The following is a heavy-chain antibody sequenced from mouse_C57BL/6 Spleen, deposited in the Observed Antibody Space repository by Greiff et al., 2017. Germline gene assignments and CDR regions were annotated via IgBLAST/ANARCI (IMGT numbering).Heavy chain of an antibody. D-gene: IGHD3-2*02. V-gene: IGHV1-52*01. CDR3: ARRGAAQALYYFDY. J-gene: IGHJ2*01. CDR2: IDPSDSET. Sequence: VQLQQPGAELVRPGSSVQLSCKASGYTFTSYWMHWVKQRPIQGLEWIGNIDPSDSETHYNQKFKDKATLTVDKSSSTAYMQLSSLTSEDSAVYYWARRGAAQALYYFDYWGQGTTLTVSS. CDR1: GYTFTSYW.